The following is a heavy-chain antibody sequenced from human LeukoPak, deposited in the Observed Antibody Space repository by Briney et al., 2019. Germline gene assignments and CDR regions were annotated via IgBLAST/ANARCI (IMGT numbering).Heavy chain of an antibody. Sequence: GESLKISCKGSGYSFTSYWIAWVRQMPGKGLEWMGIIYPGDSDTKYSPSFQGQVTISADKSISTAYLQWSSLKASVTAIYYCARRYSSGWYSVLAFDIWGQGTMVTVSS. CDR1: GYSFTSYW. J-gene: IGHJ3*02. CDR2: IYPGDSDT. V-gene: IGHV5-51*01. D-gene: IGHD6-19*01. CDR3: ARRYSSGWYSVLAFDI.